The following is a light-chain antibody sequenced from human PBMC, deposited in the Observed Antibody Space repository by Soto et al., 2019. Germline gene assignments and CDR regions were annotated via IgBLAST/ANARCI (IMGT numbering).Light chain of an antibody. CDR2: GAS. Sequence: IPVTQSPPSLSASVGDRVTISCRASQGIRSDLAWYQQKPGKVPKLLIYGASKLASGVPSRFSGSGFGTDFTLTISSLQPEDFATYYCLQDYNFPWAFGQGTKVEMK. V-gene: IGKV1-6*01. CDR3: LQDYNFPWA. J-gene: IGKJ1*01. CDR1: QGIRSD.